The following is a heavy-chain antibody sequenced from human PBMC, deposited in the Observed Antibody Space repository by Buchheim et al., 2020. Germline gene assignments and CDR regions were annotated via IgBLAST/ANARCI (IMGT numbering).Heavy chain of an antibody. CDR1: GFTFSSYW. Sequence: EVLLVESGGGLVQPGGSLRLSCATSGFTFSSYWMTWVRRAPGRGLEGVANLKPDGSELYYVDSVKGRFILSRDNPENSLYLQMNSLRAEDTAVYYCAKEHCSGGSCYVGLDYWGQGTL. J-gene: IGHJ4*02. CDR2: LKPDGSEL. D-gene: IGHD2-15*01. V-gene: IGHV3-7*04. CDR3: AKEHCSGGSCYVGLDY.